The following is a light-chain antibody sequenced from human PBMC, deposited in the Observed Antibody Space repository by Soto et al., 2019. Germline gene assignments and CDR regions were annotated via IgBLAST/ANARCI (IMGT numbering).Light chain of an antibody. Sequence: EIVMPQSPATLSVSPGERATLSCRASQSVSSNLAWYQQKPGQAPRLLIYGASTRATGIPARFSGSGSGTEFTLTISSLQSADFAVYYCQQYNNWPFTFGPGTKVDIK. CDR3: QQYNNWPFT. CDR1: QSVSSN. J-gene: IGKJ3*01. V-gene: IGKV3D-15*01. CDR2: GAS.